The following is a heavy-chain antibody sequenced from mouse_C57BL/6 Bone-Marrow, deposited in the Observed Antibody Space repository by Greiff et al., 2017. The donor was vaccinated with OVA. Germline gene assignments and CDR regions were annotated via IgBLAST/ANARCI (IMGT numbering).Heavy chain of an antibody. D-gene: IGHD2-4*01. V-gene: IGHV5-6*02. CDR2: ISSGGSYT. CDR3: ARLYDYDWFAY. J-gene: IGHJ3*01. CDR1: GFTFSSYG. Sequence: EVKVEESGGDLVKPGGSLKLSCAASGFTFSSYGMSWVRQTPDKRLEWVATISSGGSYTYYPDSVTGRFTISSANAKNTLYLQMSSRKSDDTAMYYCARLYDYDWFAYWGQGTLVTVSA.